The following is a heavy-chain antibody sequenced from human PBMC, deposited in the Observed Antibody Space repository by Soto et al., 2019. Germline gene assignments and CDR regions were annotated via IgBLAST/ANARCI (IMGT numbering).Heavy chain of an antibody. V-gene: IGHV4-30-4*01. D-gene: IGHD5-12*01. CDR3: AREGVGDGYNTDGPYYYYFGMDV. Sequence: SETLSLTCTVSGGSISSGDYYWSWIRQPPGKGLEWIGYIYYSGSTYYNPSLKSRVAISVDTSKNQFSLKLSSVTAADTAVYYCAREGVGDGYNTDGPYYYYFGMDVWGQGTTVTVSS. J-gene: IGHJ6*02. CDR1: GGSISSGDYY. CDR2: IYYSGST.